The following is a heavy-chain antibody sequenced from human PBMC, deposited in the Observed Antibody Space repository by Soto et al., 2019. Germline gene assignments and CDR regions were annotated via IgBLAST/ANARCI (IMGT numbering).Heavy chain of an antibody. D-gene: IGHD3-10*01. J-gene: IGHJ4*02. CDR2: MNPNSGNT. CDR3: AKQEENVLYGSGNQLDY. V-gene: IGHV1-8*01. Sequence: ASVKVSCKASGYTFTSYDINWVRQATGQGLEWMGWMNPNSGNTGYAQKFQGRVTMTRNTSISTAYMELSSLRSEDTAVYYCAKQEENVLYGSGNQLDYWGQGTLVTVSS. CDR1: GYTFTSYD.